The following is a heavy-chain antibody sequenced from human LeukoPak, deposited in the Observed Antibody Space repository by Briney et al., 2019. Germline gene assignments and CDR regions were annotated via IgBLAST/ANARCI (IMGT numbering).Heavy chain of an antibody. Sequence: ASVKVSCKASGYTFTGYYMHWVRQAPGQGLEWMGWINPNSGGTNYAQKFQGRVTMTRDTSISTAYMELSRLRSDDTAVYYCARVDILTGYLHYFDYWGQGTLVTVSP. V-gene: IGHV1-2*02. CDR1: GYTFTGYY. CDR3: ARVDILTGYLHYFDY. D-gene: IGHD3-9*01. J-gene: IGHJ4*02. CDR2: INPNSGGT.